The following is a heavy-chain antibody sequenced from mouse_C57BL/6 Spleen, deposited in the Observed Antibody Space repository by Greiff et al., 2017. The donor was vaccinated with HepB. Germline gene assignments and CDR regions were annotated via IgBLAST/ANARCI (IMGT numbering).Heavy chain of an antibody. Sequence: EVQLQQSGPELVKPGASVKISCKASGYSFTGYYMNWVKQSPEKSLEWIGEINPSTGGTTYNQKFKAKATLTVDKSSSTAYMQLKSLTSEDSAVYYCASPYLLYAMDYWGQGTSVTVSS. CDR1: GYSFTGYY. D-gene: IGHD5-5*01. J-gene: IGHJ4*01. V-gene: IGHV1-42*01. CDR3: ASPYLLYAMDY. CDR2: INPSTGGT.